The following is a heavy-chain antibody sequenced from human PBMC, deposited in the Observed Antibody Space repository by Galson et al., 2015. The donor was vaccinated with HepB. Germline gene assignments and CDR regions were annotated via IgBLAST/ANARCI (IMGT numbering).Heavy chain of an antibody. D-gene: IGHD3-22*01. Sequence: QSGAEVKKPGESLKISCEGSGYTFTKYWIAWVRQMPGKGLEWMGIIYPGDSDTRYSPSFQGQVTISADKSINTAYLQWRSLKASDTAMYYCARPRTYYDSSGFFSKSYYFDFWSQGTLVTVSS. V-gene: IGHV5-51*03. CDR3: ARPRTYYDSSGFFSKSYYFDF. J-gene: IGHJ4*02. CDR1: GYTFTKYW. CDR2: IYPGDSDT.